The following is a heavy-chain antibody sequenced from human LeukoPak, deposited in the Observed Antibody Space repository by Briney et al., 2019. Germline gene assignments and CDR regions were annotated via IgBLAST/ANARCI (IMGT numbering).Heavy chain of an antibody. J-gene: IGHJ6*03. CDR2: IYYSGST. CDR1: GGSISSGDYY. D-gene: IGHD1-1*01. Sequence: PSETLSLTCTVSGGSISSGDYYWSWIRQPPGKGLEWIGYIYYSGSTYYNPTLKSRFTISVDTSKNQFALKLSSVTAADTAVYYCARGYGTFYYYYMDVWGKGTTVTVSS. CDR3: ARGYGTFYYYYMDV. V-gene: IGHV4-30-4*08.